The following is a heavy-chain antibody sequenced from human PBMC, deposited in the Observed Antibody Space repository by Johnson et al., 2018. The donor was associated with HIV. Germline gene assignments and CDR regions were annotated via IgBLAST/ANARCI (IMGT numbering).Heavy chain of an antibody. CDR2: INGDGSRS. Sequence: VQLVESGGGLVQPGGSLRLSCAASGFTFSSYAMSWVRQAPGKGLEWVSRINGDGSRSTYEDSVKGRFTIARDNAKNTLYLEMKSLRSEDTAVYYCARTSCSGASCLGYDPFDVWGQGTMVTVSS. J-gene: IGHJ3*01. CDR3: ARTSCSGASCLGYDPFDV. CDR1: GFTFSSYA. D-gene: IGHD2-15*01. V-gene: IGHV3-74*02.